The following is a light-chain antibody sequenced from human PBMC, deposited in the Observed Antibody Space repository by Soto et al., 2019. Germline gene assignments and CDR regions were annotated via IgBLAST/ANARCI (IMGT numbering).Light chain of an antibody. V-gene: IGKV2-40*01. Sequence: DILMTQTQLSLPVTPGEPASISCMSSESLLDSDDGNTYLDWYLQKPGQSPQLLIYTLPYRASGVPDRFSGSGSGTDFTLKISRVEAEDVGVYYCMQRIEFPYTFGQGTKVDIK. CDR3: MQRIEFPYT. J-gene: IGKJ2*01. CDR1: ESLLDSDDGNTY. CDR2: TLP.